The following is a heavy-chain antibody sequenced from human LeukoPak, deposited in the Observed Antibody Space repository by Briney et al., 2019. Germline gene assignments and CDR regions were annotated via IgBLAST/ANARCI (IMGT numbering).Heavy chain of an antibody. Sequence: GGSLRLSCAASGFTFSSYAMHWVRQAPGKGLEWVAVISYDGSNKYYADSVKGRFTISRDNYKNTLYMQMNSLRAEDTAVYYCAGSSNYYYDSSDYWGQGTLVTVSS. J-gene: IGHJ4*02. CDR2: ISYDGSNK. V-gene: IGHV3-30-3*01. CDR3: AGSSNYYYDSSDY. CDR1: GFTFSSYA. D-gene: IGHD3-22*01.